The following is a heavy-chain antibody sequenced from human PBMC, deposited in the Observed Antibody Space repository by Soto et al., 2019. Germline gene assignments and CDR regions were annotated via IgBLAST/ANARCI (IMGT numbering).Heavy chain of an antibody. Sequence: RDACGVGEVTSSNYDMHRISKNTGKGLEWVSAVGTAADTFYPDSVKGRFTISRENAKNSMYLQMNSLRAEDTAVYFCAAYCSSYKCSNMAEGDYWGHGTPVTVSS. V-gene: IGHV3-13*01. CDR2: VGTAADT. CDR3: AAYCSSYKCSNMAEGDY. D-gene: IGHD2-2*01. CDR1: EVTSSNYD. J-gene: IGHJ4*01.